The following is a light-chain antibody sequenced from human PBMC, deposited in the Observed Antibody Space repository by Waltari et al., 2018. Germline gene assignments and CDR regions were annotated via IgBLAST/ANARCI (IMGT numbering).Light chain of an antibody. CDR2: GKS. J-gene: IGLJ3*02. Sequence: QSVLTQPPSVSGAPGQRVTISCAGRSSNIGANFDVQWYQQVPGTAPKLLIHGKSNRPSGVPGRFSGSKSGTSASLAITGLQPEDEADYYCQSYDNSLTTWVFGGGTTLTVL. CDR1: SSNIGANFD. V-gene: IGLV1-40*01. CDR3: QSYDNSLTTWV.